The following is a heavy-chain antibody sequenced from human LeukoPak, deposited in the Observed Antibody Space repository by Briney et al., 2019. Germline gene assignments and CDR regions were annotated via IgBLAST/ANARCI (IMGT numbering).Heavy chain of an antibody. CDR3: AGTTLDYYDSSGSYAFDI. V-gene: IGHV4-59*01. Sequence: PSETLSLTCTVPGGSIRRYYWRWIRQPPRNGLDWIGYIYYSGSTNYNPSLQSRVTISVDTSKNQFSLKLSSVTAADTAVYYCAGTTLDYYDSSGSYAFDIWGQGTMVTVSS. CDR1: GGSIRRYY. D-gene: IGHD3-22*01. CDR2: IYYSGST. J-gene: IGHJ3*02.